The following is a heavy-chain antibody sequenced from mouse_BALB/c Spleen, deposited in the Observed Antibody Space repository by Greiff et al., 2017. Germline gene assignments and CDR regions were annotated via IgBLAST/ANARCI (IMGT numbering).Heavy chain of an antibody. CDR2: INPGSGGT. D-gene: IGHD1-1*01. CDR1: GYAFTNYL. Sequence: VKLMESGAELVRPGTSVKVSCKASGYAFTNYLIEWVKQRPGQGLEWIGVINPGSGGTNYNEKFKGKATLTADKSSSTAYMQLSSLTSVDSAVYFCARYPLLLRPGFDVWGAGTTVTVSS. CDR3: ARYPLLLRPGFDV. J-gene: IGHJ1*01. V-gene: IGHV1-54*01.